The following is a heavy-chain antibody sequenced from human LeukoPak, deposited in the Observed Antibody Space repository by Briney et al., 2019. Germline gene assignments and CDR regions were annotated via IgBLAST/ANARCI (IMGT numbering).Heavy chain of an antibody. D-gene: IGHD2-2*01. CDR3: ARDYLYAFDY. V-gene: IGHV3-9*01. CDR1: GFTFDDYA. J-gene: IGHJ4*02. CDR2: ISWNSGSI. Sequence: GGSLRLSCAASGFTFDDYAMHWVRQAPGKGLEWVSGISWNSGSIGYADSVKGRFTISRDNAKNALYLQMNSLRAEDTAVYFCARDYLYAFDYWGQGTLVTVSS.